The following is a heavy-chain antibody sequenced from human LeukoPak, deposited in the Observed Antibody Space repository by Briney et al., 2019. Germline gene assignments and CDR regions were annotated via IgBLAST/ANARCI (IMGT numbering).Heavy chain of an antibody. CDR2: ISDTGNR. D-gene: IGHD2-15*01. V-gene: IGHV3-23*01. CDR1: GFTLSSYA. J-gene: IGHJ4*02. CDR3: AKAPVTTCRGAFCYPFDY. Sequence: GGSLRLSCAASGFTLSSYAMSSVRQAPGKGLEWVSAISDTGNRYHADSVKGRFTISRDSSKNTLFLQMNRLRPEDAAVYYCAKAPVTTCRGAFCYPFDYWGLGTLVTVSS.